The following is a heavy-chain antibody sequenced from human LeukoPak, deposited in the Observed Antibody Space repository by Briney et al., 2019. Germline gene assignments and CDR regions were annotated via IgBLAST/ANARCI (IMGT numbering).Heavy chain of an antibody. D-gene: IGHD3-22*01. Sequence: SETLSLTCTVSGGSISSSSYYWGWIRQPPGKGLEWIGSIYYSGSTYYNPSLKSRVTISVDTSKNQFSLKLSSVTAADTAVYYCAREKSDIRITMIVVVKRGAFDIWGQGTMVTVSS. CDR1: GGSISSSSYY. V-gene: IGHV4-39*07. J-gene: IGHJ3*02. CDR3: AREKSDIRITMIVVVKRGAFDI. CDR2: IYYSGST.